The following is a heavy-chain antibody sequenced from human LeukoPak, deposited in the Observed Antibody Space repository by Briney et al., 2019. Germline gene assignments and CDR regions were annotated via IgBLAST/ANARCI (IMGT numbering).Heavy chain of an antibody. CDR2: ITPNTGGT. D-gene: IGHD2-15*01. J-gene: IGHJ2*01. CDR3: ARSGVVAAPFDL. CDR1: GYTFTGCY. Sequence: ASVKVSCKASGYTFTGCYMHWLRQAPGQGXEWMGWITPNTGGTNYAQKFQGRVTMTRDTSISTAYMELSRLRSDDTAVYYCARSGVVAAPFDLWGRGTLVTVSS. V-gene: IGHV1-2*02.